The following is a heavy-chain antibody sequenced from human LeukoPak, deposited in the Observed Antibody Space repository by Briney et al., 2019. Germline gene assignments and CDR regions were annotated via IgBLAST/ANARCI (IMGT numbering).Heavy chain of an antibody. Sequence: PGRSLRLSCAASGFTFSSYAMHWVRQAPGKGLEWVAVISYDGSNKYYADSVKGRFTISRDNSKNTLYLQMNSLRAEDTAVYYCASTYSNYVDYYYYMDVWGKGTTVTVSS. CDR1: GFTFSSYA. CDR2: ISYDGSNK. V-gene: IGHV3-30-3*01. D-gene: IGHD4-11*01. J-gene: IGHJ6*03. CDR3: ASTYSNYVDYYYYMDV.